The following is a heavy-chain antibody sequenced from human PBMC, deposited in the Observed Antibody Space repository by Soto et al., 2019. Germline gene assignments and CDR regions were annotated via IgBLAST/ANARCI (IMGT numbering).Heavy chain of an antibody. J-gene: IGHJ3*02. CDR3: ARVGSGDSHNAFDI. D-gene: IGHD3-10*01. V-gene: IGHV4-31*03. CDR1: GGSISSGGYY. Sequence: QVQLQESGPGLVKPSQTLSLTCTVSGGSISSGGYYWSWIRQHPGKGLEWIGYIYYSGSTYYNPSLKSRVTISVDTSKNQCSLKLSSVTAADTAVYYCARVGSGDSHNAFDIWGQGTMVTVSS. CDR2: IYYSGST.